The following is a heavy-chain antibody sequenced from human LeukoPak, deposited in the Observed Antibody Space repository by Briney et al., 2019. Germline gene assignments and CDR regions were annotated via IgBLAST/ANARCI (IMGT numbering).Heavy chain of an antibody. V-gene: IGHV3-23*01. CDR2: IGSSGGST. J-gene: IGHJ4*02. D-gene: IGHD4-23*01. Sequence: GGSLRLSCAASGFSFSSYAMSWVRQAPGKGLEWVSTIGSSGGSTYYADSVKGRFTISRDNSKDTLYVRINSLRVEDTAVYYCAKIRWSPYYFDFWGQGTLVTVSS. CDR3: AKIRWSPYYFDF. CDR1: GFSFSSYA.